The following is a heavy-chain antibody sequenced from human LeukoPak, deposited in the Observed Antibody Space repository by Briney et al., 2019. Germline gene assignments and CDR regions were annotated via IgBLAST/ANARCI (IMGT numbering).Heavy chain of an antibody. J-gene: IGHJ4*02. CDR1: GGSISSYY. Sequence: PSETLSLTCTVSGGSISSYYWSWIRQPPGKGLEWIGSIYYSGSTYYNPSLKSRVTISVDTSKNQFSLKLSSVTAADTAVYYCAQIISSTSPTFDYWGQGTLVTVSS. CDR2: IYYSGST. CDR3: AQIISSTSPTFDY. V-gene: IGHV4-59*05. D-gene: IGHD2-2*01.